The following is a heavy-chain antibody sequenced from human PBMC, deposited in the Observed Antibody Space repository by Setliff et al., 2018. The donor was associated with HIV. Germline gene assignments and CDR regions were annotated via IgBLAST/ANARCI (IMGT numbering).Heavy chain of an antibody. CDR2: IRHNGGEK. V-gene: IGHV3-7*01. J-gene: IGHJ6*03. Sequence: GGSLRLSCAASEFTFSTYWMSWVRQAPGKGLEWVASIRHNGGEKNYVDSVEGRFTISRDNARNSMDLQMNSLRAEDTAVYYCARVKGIAVAGSYYYYMDVWGKGTTVTVSS. D-gene: IGHD6-19*01. CDR1: EFTFSTYW. CDR3: ARVKGIAVAGSYYYYMDV.